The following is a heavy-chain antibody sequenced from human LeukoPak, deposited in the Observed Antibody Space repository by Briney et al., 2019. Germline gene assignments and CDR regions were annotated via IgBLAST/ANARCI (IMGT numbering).Heavy chain of an antibody. CDR3: AKDLWRGYRSRRGQIDY. J-gene: IGHJ4*02. D-gene: IGHD5-12*01. V-gene: IGHV3-23*01. CDR1: DFSFWSYA. Sequence: PGGSLRLSCAASDFSFWSYAMYWVRQAPGKGLEWVSGISGSGGTTYYADSVKGRFTISRDNSMNTLYLQMNSLRAEDTAVYYCAKDLWRGYRSRRGQIDYWGQGTLVTVSS. CDR2: ISGSGGTT.